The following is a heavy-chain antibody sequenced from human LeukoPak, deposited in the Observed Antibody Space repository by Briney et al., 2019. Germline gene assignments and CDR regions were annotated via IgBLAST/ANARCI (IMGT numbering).Heavy chain of an antibody. J-gene: IGHJ3*02. V-gene: IGHV3-23*01. Sequence: GGSLRLSCAASGFIFSSYAMNWVRQAPGKGLEWVSTISGSGGKTDYADSVKGRFTISRDNSKNTLYLQMNSLRAEDTAVYYCAREDSDYGDYARDAFDIWGQGTMVTVSS. D-gene: IGHD4-17*01. CDR1: GFIFSSYA. CDR2: ISGSGGKT. CDR3: AREDSDYGDYARDAFDI.